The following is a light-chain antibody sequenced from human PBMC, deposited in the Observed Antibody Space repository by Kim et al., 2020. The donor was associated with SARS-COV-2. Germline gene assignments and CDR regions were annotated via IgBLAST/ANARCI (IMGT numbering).Light chain of an antibody. Sequence: NFMLTQPHSVSESPGKTVTISCTRSSGSIDSNYVQWYQQRPGSAPTTVIYEDNQRPSGVPDRFSGSIDSSSNSASLTISGLKTEDEADYYCQSYDSSNRVFGGGTQLTVL. CDR3: QSYDSSNRV. CDR2: EDN. V-gene: IGLV6-57*04. CDR1: SGSIDSNY. J-gene: IGLJ3*02.